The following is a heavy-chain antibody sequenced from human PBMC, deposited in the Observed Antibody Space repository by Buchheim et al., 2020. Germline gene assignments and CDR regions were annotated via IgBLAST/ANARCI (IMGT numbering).Heavy chain of an antibody. Sequence: QVQLVQSGAEVKKPGSSVKVSCKASGGTFSSYAISWVRQAPGQGLEWMGRIIPILGIAYSAQKFQGRVTITADKSTSTAYMELSSLRSEDTAVYYCANTAMAVYYFDYWGQGTL. CDR1: GGTFSSYA. V-gene: IGHV1-69*04. J-gene: IGHJ4*02. D-gene: IGHD5-18*01. CDR2: IIPILGIA. CDR3: ANTAMAVYYFDY.